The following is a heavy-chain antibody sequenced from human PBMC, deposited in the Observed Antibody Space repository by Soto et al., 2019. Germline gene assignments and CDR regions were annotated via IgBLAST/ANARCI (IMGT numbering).Heavy chain of an antibody. Sequence: QVQLVQSGAEVKKPGASVKVSCKASGYTFTSYYMHWVRQAPGQGLERMGIINPSGGSTSYAQKFQGRVTMPRDTSTSTVSMELSSLGSEDTAVYYCAGPVVVSAVECFQHWGQVTLVTVSS. CDR1: GYTFTSYY. CDR2: INPSGGST. V-gene: IGHV1-46*01. D-gene: IGHD2-21*02. J-gene: IGHJ1*01. CDR3: AGPVVVSAVECFQH.